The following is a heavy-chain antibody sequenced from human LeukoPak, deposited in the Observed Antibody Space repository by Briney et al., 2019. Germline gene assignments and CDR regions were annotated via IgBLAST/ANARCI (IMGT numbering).Heavy chain of an antibody. CDR1: GFTFSSYA. J-gene: IGHJ4*02. CDR3: ARGAGERIFDY. D-gene: IGHD3-3*01. CDR2: INHSGST. V-gene: IGHV4-34*01. Sequence: GSLRLSCAASGFTFSSYAMSWVRQPPGKGLEWIGEINHSGSTNYNPSLKSRVTISVDTSKNQFSLKLSSVTAADTAVYYCARGAGERIFDYWGQGTLVTVSS.